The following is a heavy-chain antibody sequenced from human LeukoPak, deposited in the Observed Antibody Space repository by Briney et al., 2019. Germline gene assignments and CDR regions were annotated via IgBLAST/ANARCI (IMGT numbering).Heavy chain of an antibody. CDR3: AREGYFICFDC. CDR2: IKQDGSEE. J-gene: IGHJ4*02. V-gene: IGHV3-7*03. Sequence: PGGSLRLSCAASGFTFSSYWMSWVCQAPGKGLEWVANIKQDGSEEYYVDSVKGRFTISRDNAKNSLYLQMNSLRAEDTAVYYCAREGYFICFDCWGQGTLVTVSS. D-gene: IGHD2/OR15-2a*01. CDR1: GFTFSSYW.